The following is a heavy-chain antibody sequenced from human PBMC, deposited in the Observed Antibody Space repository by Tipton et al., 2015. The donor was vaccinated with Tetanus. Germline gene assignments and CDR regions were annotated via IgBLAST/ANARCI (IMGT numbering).Heavy chain of an antibody. J-gene: IGHJ4*02. CDR3: ARDYRGVFDY. CDR2: IKQDGSEK. CDR1: GFTFDDYA. V-gene: IGHV3-7*01. Sequence: SLRLSCAASGFTFDDYAMHWVRQAPGKGLEWVANIKQDGSEKNYVDSVKGRFTISRDNAKNSLYLQMNSLRAEDTAVYYCARDYRGVFDYWGQGTLVTVSS. D-gene: IGHD3-10*01.